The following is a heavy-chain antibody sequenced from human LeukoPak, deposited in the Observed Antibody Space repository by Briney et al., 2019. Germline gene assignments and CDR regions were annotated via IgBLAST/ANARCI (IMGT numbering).Heavy chain of an antibody. CDR1: GFTVSSNY. V-gene: IGHV3-53*01. Sequence: GGSLRLSCAASGFTVSSNYMSWVRQAPGKGLEWVSVIYSGGSTYYADSVKGRFTISRDNSKNTLYLQMNSRRAEDTAVYYCARDQSGGYYYANWGQGTLVTVSS. D-gene: IGHD3-10*01. CDR3: ARDQSGGYYYAN. CDR2: IYSGGST. J-gene: IGHJ4*02.